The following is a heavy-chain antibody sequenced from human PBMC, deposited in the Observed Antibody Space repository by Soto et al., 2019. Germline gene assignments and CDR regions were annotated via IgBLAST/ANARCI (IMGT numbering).Heavy chain of an antibody. D-gene: IGHD6-6*01. CDR1: VFTFHGSA. V-gene: IGHV3-9*01. CDR3: AKLAGGGSDSSGDPFHI. J-gene: IGHJ3*02. CDR2: ISLNSGYL. Sequence: GGSLRVSCSCSVFTFHGSAIHWVRQAPGKGMELVSGISLNSGYLGYVESVKGRFTISRDNAKNSLFLQMNSLRPEDTALYYCAKLAGGGSDSSGDPFHIWGQGTLVTVSS.